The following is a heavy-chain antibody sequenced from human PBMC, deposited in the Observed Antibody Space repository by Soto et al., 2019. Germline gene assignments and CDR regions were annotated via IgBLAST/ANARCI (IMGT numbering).Heavy chain of an antibody. Sequence: GGSLRLSCAASGFTVSSNYMSWVRQAPGKGLEWVSVIYSGGSTYYADSVKGRFTISRDNSKNTLYLQMNSLRAEDTAVYYCAREPTHDSGASRWGLDPWGEAILVTVCS. D-gene: IGHD4-17*01. CDR1: GFTVSSNY. CDR3: AREPTHDSGASRWGLDP. V-gene: IGHV3-66*01. J-gene: IGHJ5*02. CDR2: IYSGGST.